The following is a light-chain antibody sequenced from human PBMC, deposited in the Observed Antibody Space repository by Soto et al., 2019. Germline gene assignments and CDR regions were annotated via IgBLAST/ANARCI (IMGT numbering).Light chain of an antibody. CDR3: QQRSNWL. CDR2: DAS. J-gene: IGKJ4*01. Sequence: EIVLTQSPATLSLSPWERATLSCRASQSVSSYLAWYQQKPGQAPRLLIYDASNRATGIPARFSGSGSGTDFTLTISSLEPEDFAVYYCQQRSNWLFGGGTKVEIK. V-gene: IGKV3-11*01. CDR1: QSVSSY.